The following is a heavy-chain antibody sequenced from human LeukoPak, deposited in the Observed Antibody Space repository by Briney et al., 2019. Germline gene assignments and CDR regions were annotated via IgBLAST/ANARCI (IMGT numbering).Heavy chain of an antibody. D-gene: IGHD6-13*01. V-gene: IGHV1-2*02. Sequence: ASVKVSCKASGYTFTGYYMHWVRQAPGQGLEWMGWINPNSGGTNYAQKFQGRVTMTRDTSISTAYMELSSLRSEDTAVYYCARRPTSSSPDYWGQGTLVTVSS. CDR2: INPNSGGT. CDR1: GYTFTGYY. J-gene: IGHJ4*02. CDR3: ARRPTSSSPDY.